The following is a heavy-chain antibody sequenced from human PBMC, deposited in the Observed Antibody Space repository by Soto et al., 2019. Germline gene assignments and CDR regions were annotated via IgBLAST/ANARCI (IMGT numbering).Heavy chain of an antibody. CDR3: ARDRNLHDYGDYDPHYYFDY. J-gene: IGHJ4*02. V-gene: IGHV3-33*01. D-gene: IGHD4-17*01. CDR1: GFTFSSYG. Sequence: GGSLRLSCAASGFTFSSYGMHWVRQAPGKGLEWVAVIWYDGSNKYYADSVKGRFTISRDNSKNTLYLQMNGLRAEDTAVYYCARDRNLHDYGDYDPHYYFDYWGQGTLVTVSS. CDR2: IWYDGSNK.